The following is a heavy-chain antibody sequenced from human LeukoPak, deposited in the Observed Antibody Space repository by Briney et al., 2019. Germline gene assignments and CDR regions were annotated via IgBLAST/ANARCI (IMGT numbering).Heavy chain of an antibody. D-gene: IGHD2-2*01. CDR1: GFTFSTYG. CDR3: ARYHCSSTSCYSEVSFDY. V-gene: IGHV3-30*02. J-gene: IGHJ4*02. Sequence: PGGSLRLSCAASGFTFSTYGMHWVRQAPGKGLEWVAFIRYDGSNKYYADSVKGRFTISRDNSKSTLYLQMNSLRAEDTAVYYCARYHCSSTSCYSEVSFDYWGQGTLVTASS. CDR2: IRYDGSNK.